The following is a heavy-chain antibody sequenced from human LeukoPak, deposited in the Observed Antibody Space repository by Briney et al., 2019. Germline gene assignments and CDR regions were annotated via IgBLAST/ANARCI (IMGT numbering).Heavy chain of an antibody. V-gene: IGHV3-23*01. CDR3: AKPRARDCSGGSCSHDAFDI. CDR2: ISGSGDST. CDR1: GFIFSSYA. D-gene: IGHD2-15*01. Sequence: GGSLRLSCAASGFIFSSYAMIWVRQAPGKGLEWVSGISGSGDSTNYAGSVKGRFTISRDSSWNTLYLQMNSLRAEDTAVYYCAKPRARDCSGGSCSHDAFDIWGRGTMVTVSS. J-gene: IGHJ3*02.